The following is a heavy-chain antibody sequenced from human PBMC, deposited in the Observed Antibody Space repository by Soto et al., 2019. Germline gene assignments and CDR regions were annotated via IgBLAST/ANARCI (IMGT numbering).Heavy chain of an antibody. CDR3: ARDGWGSNWYFDL. CDR1: GFTFSSYA. V-gene: IGHV3-23*01. Sequence: GGSLRLSCAASGFTFSSYAMSWVRQAPGKGLEWVSAISGSGGSTYYADSVKGRFTISKDKSKRTLFLQMNSLRVDDTAVYYCARDGWGSNWYFDLWGRGTLVTVSS. J-gene: IGHJ2*01. CDR2: ISGSGGST. D-gene: IGHD3-16*01.